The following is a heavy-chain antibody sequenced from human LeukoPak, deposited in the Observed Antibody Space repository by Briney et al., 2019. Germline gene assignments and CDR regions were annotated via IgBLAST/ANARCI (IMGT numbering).Heavy chain of an antibody. CDR1: GFTFSSYS. CDR3: ARDRSGGYSGYDAKWFDP. Sequence: PGGSLRLSCAASGFTFSSYSMNWVRQAPGKGLEWVSSISSSSSYIYYADSVKGRFTISRDNAKNSLYLQMNSLRAEDTAVYYCARDRSGGYSGYDAKWFDPWGQGTLVTVSS. V-gene: IGHV3-21*01. D-gene: IGHD5-12*01. CDR2: ISSSSSYI. J-gene: IGHJ5*02.